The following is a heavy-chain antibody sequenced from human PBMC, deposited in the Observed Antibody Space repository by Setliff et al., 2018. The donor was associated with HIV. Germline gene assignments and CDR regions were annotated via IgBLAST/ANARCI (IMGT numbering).Heavy chain of an antibody. CDR3: ARDWEARADYYDTSGQAQYFQH. CDR1: GGTFSSYA. D-gene: IGHD3-22*01. J-gene: IGHJ1*01. V-gene: IGHV1-69*10. CDR2: IIPILGIA. Sequence: SSVKVSCKASGGTFSSYAISWVRQAPGQGLVWMGGIIPILGIANYAQKFQGRVTITADKSTSTAYMELSSLRSEDTAVYYCARDWEARADYYDTSGQAQYFQHWGQGTLVTVSS.